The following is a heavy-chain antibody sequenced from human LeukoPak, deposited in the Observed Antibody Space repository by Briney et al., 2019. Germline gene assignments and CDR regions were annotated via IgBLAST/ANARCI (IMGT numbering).Heavy chain of an antibody. CDR2: IIPIFGTA. D-gene: IGHD1-1*01. CDR1: GGTFNSYA. J-gene: IGHJ6*03. Sequence: ASVKVSCKASGGTFNSYAISWVRQAPGQGLEWMGGIIPIFGTANYAQKFQGRVTITTDESTSTAYMELSSLRSEDTAVYYCARGQLTYYYYYMDVWGKGTTVTVSS. CDR3: ARGQLTYYYYYMDV. V-gene: IGHV1-69*05.